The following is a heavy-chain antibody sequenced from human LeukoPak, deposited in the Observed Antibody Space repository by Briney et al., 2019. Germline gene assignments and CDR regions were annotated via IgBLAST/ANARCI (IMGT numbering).Heavy chain of an antibody. CDR2: IRHDCTDL. V-gene: IGHV3-48*01. D-gene: IGHD3-10*01. J-gene: IGHJ4*02. CDR1: GFTFSTYS. CDR3: ARDWFGETV. Sequence: GGSLRLSCAASGFTFSTYSMNWVLQAPGKGLEWISFIRHDCTDLYYADSVKGRFTISRDNAKNSLYLQMNSLTAEDTAVYYCARDWFGETVWGRGTLVTVSS.